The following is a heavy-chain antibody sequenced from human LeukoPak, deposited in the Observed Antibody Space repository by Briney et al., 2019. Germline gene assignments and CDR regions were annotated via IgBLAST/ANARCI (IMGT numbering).Heavy chain of an antibody. Sequence: PGGSLRLSCAASGFTFSNYNMNWVRQAPRKGLEWVSSISSSGNNIYYADSVKGRFTISRDNSKNSLYLQLNNLRAEDTAVYYCARDQTLTMVRQIIIAPDFWGQGTLVTVSS. CDR2: ISSSGNNI. V-gene: IGHV3-21*01. D-gene: IGHD3-10*01. CDR3: ARDQTLTMVRQIIIAPDF. J-gene: IGHJ4*02. CDR1: GFTFSNYN.